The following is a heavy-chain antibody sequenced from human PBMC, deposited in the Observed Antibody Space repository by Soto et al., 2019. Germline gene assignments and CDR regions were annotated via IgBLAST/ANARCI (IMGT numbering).Heavy chain of an antibody. CDR3: ARFYYDSSGYDYGMDV. V-gene: IGHV3-30-3*01. CDR1: GFTFSSYA. Sequence: GGSLRLSCAASGFTFSSYAMHWVRQAPGKGLEWVAVISYDGSNKYYADSVKGRFTISRDNSKNTLYLQMNSLRAEDTAVYYCARFYYDSSGYDYGMDVWGQGTTVTVSS. J-gene: IGHJ6*02. D-gene: IGHD3-22*01. CDR2: ISYDGSNK.